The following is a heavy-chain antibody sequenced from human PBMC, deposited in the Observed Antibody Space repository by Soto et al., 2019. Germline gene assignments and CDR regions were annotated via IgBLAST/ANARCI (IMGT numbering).Heavy chain of an antibody. Sequence: PGESLKISCKGSGYSFTTYWIGWVRQMPGKGLEWMGIIYPGDSDPRYSPSFQGQVTISADKSISTAYLQWSSLKASDTATYYCARQNQEGYYYYGVDVWGQGTTVTVSS. CDR2: IYPGDSDP. CDR1: GYSFTTYW. J-gene: IGHJ6*02. CDR3: ARQNQEGYYYYGVDV. V-gene: IGHV5-51*01.